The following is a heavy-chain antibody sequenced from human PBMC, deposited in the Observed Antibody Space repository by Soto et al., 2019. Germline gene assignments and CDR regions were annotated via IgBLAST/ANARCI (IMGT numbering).Heavy chain of an antibody. D-gene: IGHD6-19*01. CDR1: GFSFSSHS. V-gene: IGHV3-21*06. J-gene: IGHJ5*02. CDR2: ISSRSSLI. CDR3: ARERGEYDSGWYIDR. Sequence: PGGSLRLSCAASGFSFSSHSFNWVRQAPGQGLEWIAYISSRSSLILYADSVRGRFVISRDNALNSLYLQMNSPRDEDTAIYYCARERGEYDSGWYIDRGGQGSPVTVSS.